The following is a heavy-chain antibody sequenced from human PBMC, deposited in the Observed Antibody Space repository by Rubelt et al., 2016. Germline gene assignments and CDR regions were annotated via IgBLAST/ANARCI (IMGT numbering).Heavy chain of an antibody. CDR3: ARGGGYYVDY. D-gene: IGHD3-16*01. V-gene: IGHV4-59*01. Sequence: QVQLQESGPGLVKPSETLSLTCTVSGGSISSYYWSWIRQPPGKGLEWIGYIYYSGSTNYNPSLKSRFTRSVDTSKNHVSLKLSAVTAADTAVYYCARGGGYYVDYWGQGTLVTVSS. CDR1: GGSISSYY. J-gene: IGHJ4*02. CDR2: IYYSGST.